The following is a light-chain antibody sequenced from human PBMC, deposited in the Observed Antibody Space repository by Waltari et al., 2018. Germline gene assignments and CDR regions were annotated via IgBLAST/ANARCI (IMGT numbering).Light chain of an antibody. CDR1: QNIFGR. J-gene: IGKJ2*01. Sequence: DIQMTQSPPTLSASVGDRVTLTCRASQNIFGRLAWYQQKPGKPPKLLIYETSNLESGVPSRFIGSGSGTDFTLVIDSLQPVDCATYYCQNYHIRKAFGQETNVEIK. V-gene: IGKV1-5*03. CDR2: ETS. CDR3: QNYHIRKA.